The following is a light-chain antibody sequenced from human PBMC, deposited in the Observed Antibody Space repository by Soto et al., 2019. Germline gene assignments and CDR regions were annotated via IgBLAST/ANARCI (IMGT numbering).Light chain of an antibody. Sequence: IQMPHAPSSGSSWLAHRHTITCRASQGISSWLAWYQQKPGKAPKLLIYDASSLESGVPSRFSGSGSGTELTFTFSSLKPDDFATYSCQQYNNYSKTFGQGTKVDIK. CDR3: QQYNNYSKT. CDR2: DAS. CDR1: QGISSW. V-gene: IGKV1-5*01. J-gene: IGKJ1*01.